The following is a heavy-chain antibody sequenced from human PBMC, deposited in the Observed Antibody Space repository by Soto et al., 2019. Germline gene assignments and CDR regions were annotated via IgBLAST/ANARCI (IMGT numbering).Heavy chain of an antibody. CDR3: ARDYDSSGDY. V-gene: IGHV4-39*01. J-gene: IGHJ4*02. D-gene: IGHD3-22*01. CDR2: IYYSGST. Sequence: SETLFLTCTVTVGSISTSSYYWGWIRQPPGKGLEWIGSIYYSGSTYYNPSLKSRVTISVDTSKNQFSLKLSSVTAADTAVYYCARDYDSSGDYWGQG. CDR1: VGSISTSSYY.